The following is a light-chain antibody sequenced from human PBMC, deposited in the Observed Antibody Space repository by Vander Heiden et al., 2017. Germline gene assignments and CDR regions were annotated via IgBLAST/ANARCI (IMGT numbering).Light chain of an antibody. CDR2: AAS. CDR1: QSISSY. Sequence: DIQMTQSPSSLSASVGDRVTITCRASQSISSYLNWYQQKPGKAPKLLIYAASSLQSGVPSRFSGSGSGTAFTLTISRLQPEDIATSYCQQCESTPRTFGGGTKVXIK. J-gene: IGKJ4*01. V-gene: IGKV1-39*01. CDR3: QQCESTPRT.